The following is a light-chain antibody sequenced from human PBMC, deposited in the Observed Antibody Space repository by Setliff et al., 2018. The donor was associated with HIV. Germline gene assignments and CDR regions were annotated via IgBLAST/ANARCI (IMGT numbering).Light chain of an antibody. J-gene: IGLJ1*01. CDR2: GND. Sequence: QSVLTQPPSASGTPGQRVTISCSGSNSNIGGNYVSWYQHVPGTAPKLLIYGNDKRPSGVPDRFSGSKSGTPASLAISGLRSEDEADYYCTAWDDSMSGPNVFGTGTKVTVL. CDR1: NSNIGGNY. V-gene: IGLV1-47*01. CDR3: TAWDDSMSGPNV.